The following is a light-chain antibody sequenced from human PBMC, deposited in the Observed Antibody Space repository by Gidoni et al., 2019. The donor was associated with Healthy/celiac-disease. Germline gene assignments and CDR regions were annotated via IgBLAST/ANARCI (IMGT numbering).Light chain of an antibody. CDR3: QQYNSYST. V-gene: IGKV1-5*01. Sequence: DIQMTQSPSTLSASVGDRVTITCRASQSISSGLAWYQQKPGKAPKLLIYDASSLESGVPSRFSGSGSGTEFTLTISSLQPDDFATYYCQQYNSYSTFXGXTKVXIK. CDR1: QSISSG. J-gene: IGKJ4*01. CDR2: DAS.